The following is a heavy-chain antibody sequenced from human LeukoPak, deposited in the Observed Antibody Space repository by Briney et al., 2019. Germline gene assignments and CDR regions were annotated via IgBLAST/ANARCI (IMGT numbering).Heavy chain of an antibody. CDR2: INTNTGNP. CDR1: GYTFTSYA. Sequence: ASVKVSCKASGYTFTSYAMNWVRQAPGQGLGWMGWINTNTGNPTYAQGFTGRFVFSLDTSVSTAYLQISSLKAEDTAVYYCARYGDQIRRYAFDIWGQGTMVTVSS. D-gene: IGHD4-17*01. V-gene: IGHV7-4-1*02. CDR3: ARYGDQIRRYAFDI. J-gene: IGHJ3*02.